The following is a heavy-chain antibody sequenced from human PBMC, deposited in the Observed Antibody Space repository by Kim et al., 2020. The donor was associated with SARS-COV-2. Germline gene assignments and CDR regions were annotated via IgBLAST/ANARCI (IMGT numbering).Heavy chain of an antibody. D-gene: IGHD1-26*01. CDR1: GFSFTDYY. Sequence: GGSLRLSCAASGFSFTDYYMDWVRQAPGKGLEWIGRFRYNGRGNTYAYSLNSQVTISIYKADYTMSLQIHMIRLKNAATDVYYSTGEYLGGTGLDYRDY. CDR2: FRYNGRGN. CDR3: TGEYLGGTGLDYRDY. V-gene: IGHV3-30*02. J-gene: IGHJ4*03.